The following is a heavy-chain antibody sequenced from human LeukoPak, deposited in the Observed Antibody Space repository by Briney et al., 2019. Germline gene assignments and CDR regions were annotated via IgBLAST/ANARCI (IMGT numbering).Heavy chain of an antibody. J-gene: IGHJ6*02. D-gene: IGHD6-13*01. CDR3: ARLGAAADLDSFYGMDV. Sequence: GGSLRLSCAASAFTFSSYAMSWVRQAPGRGLEWVSVIRVSGGSTFFADSVKGRFTISRDNSKNTLFLQMNSLRAEDTAVYYCARLGAAADLDSFYGMDVWGHGTTVTVSS. CDR1: AFTFSSYA. V-gene: IGHV3-23*01. CDR2: IRVSGGST.